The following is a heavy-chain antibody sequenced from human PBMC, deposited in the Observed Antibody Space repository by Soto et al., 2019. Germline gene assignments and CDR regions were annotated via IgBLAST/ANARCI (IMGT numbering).Heavy chain of an antibody. CDR1: GGTFSSYA. CDR3: GRLATGYRYGRDAFEV. J-gene: IGHJ3*01. D-gene: IGHD5-18*01. Sequence: QVQLVQSGAEVKKPGSSVKVSCKASGGTFSSYAISWVRQAPGQGLEWMGGIIPIFGTANYGQKFQGRVTITEDESKNTAYMELSSLGSEDTAVNFCGRLATGYRYGRDAFEVWGQGTIVNVSS. V-gene: IGHV1-69*01. CDR2: IIPIFGTA.